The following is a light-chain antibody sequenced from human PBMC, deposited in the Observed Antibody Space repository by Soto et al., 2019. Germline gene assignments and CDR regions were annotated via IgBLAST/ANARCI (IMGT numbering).Light chain of an antibody. V-gene: IGKV1-39*01. CDR2: AAS. Sequence: DIQMTQSPSSLSASVGDRVTITCRASQSISSYLNWYQQKPGKAPKLLIYAASSLQSGVPSRFSGSGSGTHFTLTISSLQPEDFATYYCPQSYRTPLTFGGGTKVEIK. CDR1: QSISSY. CDR3: PQSYRTPLT. J-gene: IGKJ4*01.